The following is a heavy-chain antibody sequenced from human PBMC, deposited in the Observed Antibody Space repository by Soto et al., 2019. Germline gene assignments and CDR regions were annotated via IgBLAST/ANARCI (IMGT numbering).Heavy chain of an antibody. D-gene: IGHD4-17*01. CDR3: ARESTVTTVYYYYGMDA. Sequence: PSETLSLTCTVSGGSISSGDYYWSWIRQPPGKGLEWIGYIYYSGSTYYNPSLKSRVTISVDTSKNQFSLKLSSVTAADTAVYYCARESTVTTVYYYYGMDAWGQGTTVTVSS. J-gene: IGHJ6*02. V-gene: IGHV4-30-4*01. CDR1: GGSISSGDYY. CDR2: IYYSGST.